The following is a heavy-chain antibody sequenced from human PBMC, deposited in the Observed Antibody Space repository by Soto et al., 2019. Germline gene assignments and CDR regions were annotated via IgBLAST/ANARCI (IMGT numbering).Heavy chain of an antibody. V-gene: IGHV4-28*03. D-gene: IGHD3-10*01. CDR1: GHSIRSNTW. J-gene: IGHJ4*02. CDR3: AKGLASEKVDS. CDR2: VYHSGST. Sequence: SETLSLTCAVSGHSIRSNTWWGWIRQPPGKGLEWIGYVYHSGSTFNNPSLKSRVSISVDTSKNQFSLKLTSVTAADTAVYYCAKGLASEKVDSWGQGTLVTVSS.